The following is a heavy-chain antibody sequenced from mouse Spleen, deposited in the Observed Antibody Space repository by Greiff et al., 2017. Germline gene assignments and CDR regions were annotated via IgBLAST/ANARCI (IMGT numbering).Heavy chain of an antibody. CDR1: GYTFTSYW. D-gene: IGHD1-1*01. Sequence: QVQLQQPGAELVKPGASVKMSCKASGYTFTSYWITWVKQRPGQGLEWIGDIYPGSGSTNYNEKFKSKATLTVDTSSSTAYMQLSSLTSEDAAVYYCAREGITTVVDYWGQGTTLTVSS. J-gene: IGHJ2*01. CDR3: AREGITTVVDY. CDR2: IYPGSGST. V-gene: IGHV1-55*01.